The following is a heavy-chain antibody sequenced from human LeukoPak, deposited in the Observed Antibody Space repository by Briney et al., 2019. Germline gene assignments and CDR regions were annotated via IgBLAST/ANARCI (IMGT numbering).Heavy chain of an antibody. Sequence: GGSLRLSCAASGFTFSSYAMHWVRQAPGKGLEYVSAISSNGGSTYYANSVKGRFTISRDNSKNTLYLQMGSLRAEDMAVYYCARAYGACRAFDIWGQGTMVTVSS. CDR2: ISSNGGST. CDR1: GFTFSSYA. D-gene: IGHD4-17*01. J-gene: IGHJ3*02. CDR3: ARAYGACRAFDI. V-gene: IGHV3-64*01.